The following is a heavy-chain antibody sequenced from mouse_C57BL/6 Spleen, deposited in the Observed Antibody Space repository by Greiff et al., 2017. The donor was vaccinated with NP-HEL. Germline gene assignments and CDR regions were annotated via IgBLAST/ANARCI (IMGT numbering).Heavy chain of an antibody. V-gene: IGHV1-82*01. D-gene: IGHD2-3*01. CDR2: IYPGDGDT. J-gene: IGHJ4*01. CDR1: GYAFSSSW. Sequence: VKLMESGPELVKPGASVKISCKASGYAFSSSWMNWVKQRPGKGLEWIGRIYPGDGDTNYNGKFKGKATLTADKSSSTAYMQLSSLTSEDSAVYFCARGMGYYAMDYWGQGTSVTVSS. CDR3: ARGMGYYAMDY.